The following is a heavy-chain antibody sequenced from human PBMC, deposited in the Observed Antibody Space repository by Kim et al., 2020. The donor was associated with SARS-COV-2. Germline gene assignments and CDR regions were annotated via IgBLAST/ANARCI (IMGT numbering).Heavy chain of an antibody. CDR3: ARDVGKYSYDR. Sequence: SETLSLTCTVSGGSISSSSYYWGWIRQPPGKGLEWIGSIYYSGSTYYNPSLKSRVTISVDTSKNQFSLKLSSVTAADTAVYYCARDVGKYSYDRWGQGTLVTVSS. D-gene: IGHD5-18*01. CDR2: IYYSGST. V-gene: IGHV4-39*07. J-gene: IGHJ4*02. CDR1: GGSISSSSYY.